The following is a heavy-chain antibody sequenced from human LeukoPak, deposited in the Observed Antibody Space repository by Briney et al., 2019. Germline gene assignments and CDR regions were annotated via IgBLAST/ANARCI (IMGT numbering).Heavy chain of an antibody. Sequence: SETLSLTCTVSGGSISSYYWSWIRQPAGKGLEWIGRIYTSGSTNYNPSLTSRVTMSVDTPKNQFSLKLSPVTAAHTAVYYCARVRGVTGTYPFDYWGQGTLVTVSS. V-gene: IGHV4-4*07. J-gene: IGHJ4*02. CDR3: ARVRGVTGTYPFDY. D-gene: IGHD3-10*01. CDR2: IYTSGST. CDR1: GGSISSYY.